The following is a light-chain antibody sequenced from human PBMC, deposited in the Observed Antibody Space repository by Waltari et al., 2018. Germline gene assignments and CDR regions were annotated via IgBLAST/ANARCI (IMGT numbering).Light chain of an antibody. V-gene: IGKV1-5*03. J-gene: IGKJ1*01. CDR1: QSICTY. CDR2: KAS. CDR3: QQYNTYST. Sequence: DIQMTQSPSTLSAFVGDRVTITCRASQSICTYLAWYQQKPGNAPNLLIYKASTLKSGVPSRFSGAGSGTEFTLTISSLQPEDFATYYCQQYNTYSTFGQGTKVEIK.